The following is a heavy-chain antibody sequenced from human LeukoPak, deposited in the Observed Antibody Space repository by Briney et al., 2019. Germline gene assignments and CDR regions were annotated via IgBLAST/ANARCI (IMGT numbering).Heavy chain of an antibody. CDR1: GGTFSSYA. J-gene: IGHJ4*02. V-gene: IGHV1-69*04. CDR3: ARVTWMGLGYCSGGSCSNYYFDY. D-gene: IGHD2-15*01. CDR2: ITPILGIA. Sequence: SVKVSCKASGGTFSSYAISWVRQAPGQGLEWMGRITPILGIANYAQKFQGRVTITADKSTSTADMELSSLRSEDTAVYYCARVTWMGLGYCSGGSCSNYYFDYWGQGTLVTVSS.